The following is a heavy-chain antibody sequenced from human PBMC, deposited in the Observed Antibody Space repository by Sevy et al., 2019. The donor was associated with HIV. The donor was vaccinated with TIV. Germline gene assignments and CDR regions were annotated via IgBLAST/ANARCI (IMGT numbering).Heavy chain of an antibody. J-gene: IGHJ4*01. CDR2: ISSEGTET. V-gene: IGHV3-30-3*01. CDR1: GFAFSTHA. CDR3: ARDGGNSVKWYPLY. D-gene: IGHD2-2*01. Sequence: GGSLRLSCAASGFAFSTHAMHWVRQSPGKGLEWVAVISSEGTETFYAASVEGRFTISRDNSKNTLSLQLNSLRPEDTAVYYSARDGGNSVKWYPLYWGHGTLVTVSS.